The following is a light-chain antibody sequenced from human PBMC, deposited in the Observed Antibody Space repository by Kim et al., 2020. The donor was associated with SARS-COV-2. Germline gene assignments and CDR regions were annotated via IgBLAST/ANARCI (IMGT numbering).Light chain of an antibody. Sequence: SYELTQPSSVSVSPGQTTRITCSGDILAKKYVRWFQQKPGQAPVLVIYKDSERPSGIPERFSGSRSGTTGTLTISGAQVEDEGDYYCYCAPDNTGIFGGGTKVTVL. CDR2: KDS. CDR3: YCAPDNTGI. V-gene: IGLV3-27*01. CDR1: ILAKKY. J-gene: IGLJ2*01.